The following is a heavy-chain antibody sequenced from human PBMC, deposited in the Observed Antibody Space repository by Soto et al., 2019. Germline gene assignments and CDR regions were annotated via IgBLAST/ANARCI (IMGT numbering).Heavy chain of an antibody. CDR2: LYSSGRA. Sequence: QVQLQESGPGLVKTSETLSLTCTVSGVSISPYYWTWIRQPAGKGLEWIGHLYSSGRATYNPSLTNRVTMSALRGHFSLTLKSVTAAETAGYYCARHFDVNTALDYYYFDLWGRGALVTVSS. CDR3: ARHFDVNTALDYYYFDL. D-gene: IGHD5-18*01. CDR1: GVSISPYY. V-gene: IGHV4-4*07. J-gene: IGHJ2*01.